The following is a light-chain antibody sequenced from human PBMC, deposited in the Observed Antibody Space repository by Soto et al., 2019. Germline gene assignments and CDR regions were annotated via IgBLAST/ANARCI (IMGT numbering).Light chain of an antibody. Sequence: QSVLTQPPSVSGAPGQRVTISCTGSSSNIGAGYDVHWYQQVPGTAPKLLIYGNTNRPSGVPDRFSGSKSGTSASLAITGLQAEDEADYYCQSHDNRFSGSVFGGGTQLTVL. J-gene: IGLJ3*02. CDR1: SSNIGAGYD. CDR3: QSHDNRFSGSV. CDR2: GNT. V-gene: IGLV1-40*01.